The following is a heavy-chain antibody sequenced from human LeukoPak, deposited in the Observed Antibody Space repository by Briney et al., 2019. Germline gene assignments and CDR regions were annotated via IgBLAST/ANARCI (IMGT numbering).Heavy chain of an antibody. CDR3: ATSSTPIVVGDY. CDR1: GYIFTSYW. J-gene: IGHJ4*02. D-gene: IGHD2-15*01. V-gene: IGHV5-10-1*01. CDR2: IDPSDSYT. Sequence: GESLKISCTGSGYIFTSYWINWLRQMPGKGLEWMGRIDPSDSYTNYSPSFQGHVTISADKSISTAYLQWSSLQASDTAMYYCATSSTPIVVGDYWGQGTLVSVSS.